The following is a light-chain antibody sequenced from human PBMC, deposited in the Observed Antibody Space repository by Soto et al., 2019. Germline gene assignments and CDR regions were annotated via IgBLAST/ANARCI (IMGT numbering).Light chain of an antibody. V-gene: IGLV2-11*01. CDR1: SSDVGGYNY. CDR3: GSDEGSYVV. CDR2: DVS. J-gene: IGLJ2*01. Sequence: QSALTQPRSVSGSPGQSVTISCTGTSSDVGGYNYVSWYQQHPGKAPKLMIYDVSKRPSGVPDRFSGSKSGNTASLTISGLKAEDEADYYCGSDEGSYVVFGGGTKLTVL.